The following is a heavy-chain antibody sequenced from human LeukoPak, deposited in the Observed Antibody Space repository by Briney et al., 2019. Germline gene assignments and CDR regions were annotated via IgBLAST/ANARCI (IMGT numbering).Heavy chain of an antibody. CDR2: INPSGGST. J-gene: IGHJ5*02. CDR3: ARDRELRTVLIGDGWFDP. V-gene: IGHV1-46*01. D-gene: IGHD1-7*01. Sequence: ASVKVSCKASGYTFTSYYMHWVRRAPGQGLEWMGIINPSGGSTRYAQKFQGRVTMTRDTSTSIVYMELSSLRSEDTAVYYCARDRELRTVLIGDGWFDPWGQGTLVTVSS. CDR1: GYTFTSYY.